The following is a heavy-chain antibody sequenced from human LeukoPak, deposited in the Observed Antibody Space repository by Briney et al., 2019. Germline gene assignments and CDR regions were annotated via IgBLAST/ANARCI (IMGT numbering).Heavy chain of an antibody. CDR2: TIPVFNIA. V-gene: IGHV1-69*10. Sequence: GASVKVSCKASGGTFTNYAINWVRQAPGQGLEWMGRTIPVFNIANYAQKFQGKVTITADKSTSTAYMELINLTSEDTAVYYCAREGCSGGSCYWDLDYWGQGTLVTVSS. CDR3: AREGCSGGSCYWDLDY. J-gene: IGHJ4*02. CDR1: GGTFTNYA. D-gene: IGHD2-15*01.